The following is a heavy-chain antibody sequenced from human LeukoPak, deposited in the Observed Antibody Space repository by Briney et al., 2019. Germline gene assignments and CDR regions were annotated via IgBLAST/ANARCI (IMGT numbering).Heavy chain of an antibody. CDR3: ARSQSFLNYYDRSGYYY. CDR2: ISHNGDTI. D-gene: IGHD3-22*01. Sequence: PGGSLRLSCAASGFTFSDYYMSWFRQAPGKGLEWVSYISHNGDTIYYADSVKGRFTASRDNAKNSLYLQMSSLRADDTALYYCARSQSFLNYYDRSGYYYWGQGTLVTAAS. V-gene: IGHV3-11*01. J-gene: IGHJ4*02. CDR1: GFTFSDYY.